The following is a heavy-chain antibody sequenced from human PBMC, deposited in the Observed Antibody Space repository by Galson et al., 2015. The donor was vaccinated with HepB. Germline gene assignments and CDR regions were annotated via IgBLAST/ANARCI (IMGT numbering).Heavy chain of an antibody. D-gene: IGHD3-16*01. CDR1: GFTFGNYG. V-gene: IGHV3-33*06. Sequence: SLRLSCAASGFTFGNYGMHWVRQAPGKGLEWVAVIWNDGNNRYYSDSVKGRFSISRDNSKNTLYLQMNSLRAEDTAMYYCAKDAYKSSCYFDSWGQGALVTVSS. J-gene: IGHJ4*02. CDR2: IWNDGNNR. CDR3: AKDAYKSSCYFDS.